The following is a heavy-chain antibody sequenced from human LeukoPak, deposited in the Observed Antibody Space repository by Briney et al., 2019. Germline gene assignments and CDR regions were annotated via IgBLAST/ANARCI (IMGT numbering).Heavy chain of an antibody. D-gene: IGHD4-23*01. J-gene: IGHJ3*02. CDR2: ISYDGRNK. Sequence: GGSLRLSCADSGFTFSSNAMHWVRQAPGKGLEWVAVISYDGRNKYHADSVKGRFTIPRDNSKNTLYLQMNSLRAEDTAVYYCAKGQIRWEHLRQDAFDIWGQGTMVTVSS. CDR3: AKGQIRWEHLRQDAFDI. CDR1: GFTFSSNA. V-gene: IGHV3-30*18.